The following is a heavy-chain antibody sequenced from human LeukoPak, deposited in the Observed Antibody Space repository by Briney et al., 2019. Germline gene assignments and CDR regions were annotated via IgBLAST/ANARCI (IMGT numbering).Heavy chain of an antibody. D-gene: IGHD3-22*01. CDR2: ISAYYGDT. CDR1: GFTFTSYA. V-gene: IGHV1-18*01. CDR3: ARDSKYYYDTSRWRPPVDY. J-gene: IGHJ4*02. Sequence: ASVKVSCKASGFTFTSYAISWVRQAHGKGLERMGWISAYYGDTNYAQKLQGRITMTTDTSTTTAYMELRSLRSDDTAVYYCARDSKYYYDTSRWRPPVDYWGQGTLVTVSS.